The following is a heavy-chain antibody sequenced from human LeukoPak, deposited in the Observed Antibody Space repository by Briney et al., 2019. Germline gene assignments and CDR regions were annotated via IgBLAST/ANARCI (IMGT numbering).Heavy chain of an antibody. V-gene: IGHV3-74*01. Sequence: GGSLRLSCAASGFTFSSYWMNWVRQAPGKGLVWVSRINSDGTTTTYADSVRGRFTISRDNSKNTLYLQMNSLRAEDTAVYYCARVAFDYYGSGSYYAFDYWGQGTLVTVSS. CDR2: INSDGTTT. D-gene: IGHD3-10*01. CDR1: GFTFSSYW. CDR3: ARVAFDYYGSGSYYAFDY. J-gene: IGHJ4*02.